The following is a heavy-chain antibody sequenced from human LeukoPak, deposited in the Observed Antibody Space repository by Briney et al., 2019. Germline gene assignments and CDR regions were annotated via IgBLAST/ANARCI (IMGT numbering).Heavy chain of an antibody. D-gene: IGHD2-15*01. J-gene: IGHJ4*02. CDR1: GVTFSNHA. Sequence: PGGSLRLSCAASGVTFSNHAMSWVRQAPGKGLEWVSEISTSGGSTYYADSVKGRFTISRDNSRNTLYLQMNGLRGEDAAVYYCAKQLGYCSGGSCYFEYWGQGTLVTVSS. CDR3: AKQLGYCSGGSCYFEY. CDR2: ISTSGGST. V-gene: IGHV3-23*01.